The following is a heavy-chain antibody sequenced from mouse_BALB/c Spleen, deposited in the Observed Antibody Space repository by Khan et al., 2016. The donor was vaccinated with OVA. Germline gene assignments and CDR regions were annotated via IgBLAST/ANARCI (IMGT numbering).Heavy chain of an antibody. CDR2: INSGGST. CDR1: GFTFSSYA. Sequence: EVELVESGGGLVKPGGSLKLSCAASGFTFSSYAVSWIRQTPEKRLEWVASINSGGSTYYSDSVKGRFTISRDDARNILYLQMSSLRSEDTAMYYCTRWVDYWGQGTSVTVSS. CDR3: TRWVDY. J-gene: IGHJ4*01. V-gene: IGHV5-6-5*01.